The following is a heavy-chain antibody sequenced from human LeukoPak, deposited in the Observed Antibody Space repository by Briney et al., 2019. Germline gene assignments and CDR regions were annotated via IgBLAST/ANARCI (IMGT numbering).Heavy chain of an antibody. J-gene: IGHJ5*02. V-gene: IGHV1-58*01. CDR3: AADPSYSHSRYNFFDP. CDR1: GFTFSNSA. Sequence: GASVKVSCKASGFTFSNSAVQWVRQARGQRLEWIGWIVAGSGNTQSAQKFQERVTISRDVSTNTVYMEMRRLTSDDTAIYFCAADPSYSHSRYNFFDPWGQGTLVTVSS. D-gene: IGHD5-12*01. CDR2: IVAGSGNT.